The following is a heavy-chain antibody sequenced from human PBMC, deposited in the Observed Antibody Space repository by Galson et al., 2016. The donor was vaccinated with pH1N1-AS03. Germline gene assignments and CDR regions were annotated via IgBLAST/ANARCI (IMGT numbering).Heavy chain of an antibody. CDR2: ISASGVTT. CDR1: GFTFSSYA. CDR3: AKARVCREGDRENHFDY. V-gene: IGHV3-23*01. J-gene: IGHJ4*02. D-gene: IGHD5-24*01. Sequence: SLRLSCAASGFTFSSYAMTWVRQAPGKGLEWVSTISASGVTTDYADSVKGRFTISRDNSRNTVYLQINSLRAEDTAPYYCAKARVCREGDRENHFDYWGQGTLVTVSS.